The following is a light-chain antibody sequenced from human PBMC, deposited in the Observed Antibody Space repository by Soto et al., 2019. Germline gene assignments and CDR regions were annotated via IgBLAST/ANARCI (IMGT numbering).Light chain of an antibody. CDR1: QSVSSSN. J-gene: IGKJ5*01. CDR2: GAS. CDR3: QQYNNWPIT. Sequence: EIVLTQSPGTLSLSPGDRATLYCRASQSVSSSNLAWYQQKRGQSPRLLIYGASTRATGIPARFSGSGSGTEFTLTISSLQSEDFAVYYCQQYNNWPITFGQGTRLEVK. V-gene: IGKV3-15*01.